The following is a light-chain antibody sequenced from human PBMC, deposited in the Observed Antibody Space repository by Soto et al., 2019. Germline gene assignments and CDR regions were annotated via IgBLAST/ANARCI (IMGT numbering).Light chain of an antibody. CDR2: GAS. V-gene: IGKV3-20*01. CDR3: QQWGSSPWT. Sequence: EVVMTQSQATLSVSPGERATLSCRASESVSSSYLAWYPQKPGQAPRLLIFGASSRATGTPDRFSGGGSGTDFTLTISRLEPEDVAVYDGQQWGSSPWTFGQGTKVDIK. CDR1: ESVSSSY. J-gene: IGKJ1*01.